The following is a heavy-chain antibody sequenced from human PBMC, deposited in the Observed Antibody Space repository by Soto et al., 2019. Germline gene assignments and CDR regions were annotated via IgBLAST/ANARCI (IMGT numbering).Heavy chain of an antibody. D-gene: IGHD3-10*01. Sequence: EVQLVESGGGLVEPGRSLRLSCAGSGFTFDDYAMHWVRQAPGKGLEWVSGISWNSGYIGYADSVKGRFTISRDNAKNTLYLQINSLRADDTALYYFAKDNGSASGSVRATMDVWGQGTTVTVSS. J-gene: IGHJ6*02. V-gene: IGHV3-9*01. CDR3: AKDNGSASGSVRATMDV. CDR1: GFTFDDYA. CDR2: ISWNSGYI.